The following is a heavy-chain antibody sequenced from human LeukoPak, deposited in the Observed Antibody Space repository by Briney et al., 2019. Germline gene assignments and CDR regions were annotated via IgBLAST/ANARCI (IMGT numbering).Heavy chain of an antibody. CDR3: SKAGDTNYYRHGDY. Sequence: HSGGSLRLSCAASGFTFSSYPMSWVRQAPGRGLEWVSVISGNSGATYYADSVKGRFTISRDNAKNTVYLQMNNLRGEDTAFYCSKAGDTNYYRHGDYWGQGTLVTVSS. J-gene: IGHJ4*02. V-gene: IGHV3-23*01. CDR1: GFTFSSYP. CDR2: ISGNSGAT. D-gene: IGHD4-11*01.